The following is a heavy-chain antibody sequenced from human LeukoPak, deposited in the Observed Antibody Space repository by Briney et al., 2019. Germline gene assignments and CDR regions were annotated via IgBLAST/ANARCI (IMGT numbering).Heavy chain of an antibody. D-gene: IGHD2-15*01. V-gene: IGHV1-2*02. Sequence: ASVRVSCKTSGYNFPGYYIQWVRQAPGQGLEWMGWVNPTSGVTDYVQKFQGRVTMTRDTSITTAYMELSSLTPDDTAIYFCVKGGYCTGGRCYGEYYWGQGTQVTVSS. J-gene: IGHJ4*02. CDR3: VKGGYCTGGRCYGEYY. CDR1: GYNFPGYY. CDR2: VNPTSGVT.